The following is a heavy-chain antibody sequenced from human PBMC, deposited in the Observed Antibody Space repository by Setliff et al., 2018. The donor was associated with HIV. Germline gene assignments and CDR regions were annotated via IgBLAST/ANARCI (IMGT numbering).Heavy chain of an antibody. V-gene: IGHV4-39*01. CDR3: ARFAYYSDSGGYYHH. J-gene: IGHJ4*02. D-gene: IGHD3-22*01. CDR1: GGSISTYH. CDR2: IRSSGDT. Sequence: SETLSLTCSVSGGSISTYHWGWIRQSPGKGLEWIASIRSSGDTYYNPSLQSRVIISVDTSNNQISLKLTSVTAADTAVYYCARFAYYSDSGGYYHHWGQGALVTVSS.